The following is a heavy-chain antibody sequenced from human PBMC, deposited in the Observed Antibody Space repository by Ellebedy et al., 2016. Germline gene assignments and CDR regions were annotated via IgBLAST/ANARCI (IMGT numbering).Heavy chain of an antibody. CDR1: GFIFRSYG. V-gene: IGHV3-30*18. J-gene: IGHJ6*02. CDR3: AKVRSPDFYYSYDLDV. D-gene: IGHD5-18*01. Sequence: GESLKISXAASGFIFRSYGMHWVRQAPGKGLEWVASISDDGADETYGDSVKGRFSISRDNSKNRVYLHMSSLRVEDTAVYSCAKVRSPDFYYSYDLDVWGQGTTVTVSS. CDR2: ISDDGADE.